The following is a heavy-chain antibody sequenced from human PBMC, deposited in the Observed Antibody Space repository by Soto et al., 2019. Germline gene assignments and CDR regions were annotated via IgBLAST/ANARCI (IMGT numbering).Heavy chain of an antibody. V-gene: IGHV1-69*13. CDR3: ARDYHSPRKYYGMDV. CDR2: IIPIFGTA. Sequence: SVKVSCKASGGTFSSYAISLVRQAPGQGLEWMGGIIPIFGTANYAQKFQGRVTITADESTSTAYMELSSLRSEDTAVYYCARDYHSPRKYYGMDVWGQGTTVTVSS. J-gene: IGHJ6*02. D-gene: IGHD2-21*01. CDR1: GGTFSSYA.